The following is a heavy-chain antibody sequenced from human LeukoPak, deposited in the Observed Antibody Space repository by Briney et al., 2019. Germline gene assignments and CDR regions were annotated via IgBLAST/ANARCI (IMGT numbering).Heavy chain of an antibody. CDR3: AKGTGSSETSYYYYGMDV. J-gene: IGHJ6*02. CDR2: ISGSGGST. D-gene: IGHD1-26*01. CDR1: GFTFGSYG. V-gene: IGHV3-23*01. Sequence: PGGSLRLSCAASGFTFGSYGMSWVRQAPGKGLEWVSAISGSGGSTYYADSVKGRFTISRDNSKNTLYLQMNSLRAEDTAVYYCAKGTGSSETSYYYYGMDVWGQGTTVTVSS.